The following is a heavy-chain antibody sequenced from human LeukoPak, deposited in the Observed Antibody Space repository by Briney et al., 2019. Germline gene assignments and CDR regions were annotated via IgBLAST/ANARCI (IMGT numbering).Heavy chain of an antibody. CDR3: ARNPYCSSTSCFYFDY. Sequence: SETLSLTCAVYGGSFSGYYWSWIRQPPGKGLEWIGEINHSGSTNYNPSLKSRVTISVDTSKNQFSLKLSSVTAEDTAVYYCARNPYCSSTSCFYFDYWGQGTLVTVSS. V-gene: IGHV4-34*01. CDR2: INHSGST. D-gene: IGHD2-2*01. J-gene: IGHJ4*02. CDR1: GGSFSGYY.